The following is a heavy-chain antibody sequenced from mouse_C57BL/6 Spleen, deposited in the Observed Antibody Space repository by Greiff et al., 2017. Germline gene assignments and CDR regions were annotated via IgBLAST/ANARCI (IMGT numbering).Heavy chain of an antibody. CDR3: AVDRSGSYAMDY. V-gene: IGHV1-52*01. CDR1: GYTFTSYW. J-gene: IGHJ4*01. CDR2: IDPSDSET. D-gene: IGHD3-2*02. Sequence: QVQLQQSGAELVRPGSSVKLSCKASGYTFTSYWMHWVKQRPIQGLEWIGNIDPSDSETHYNQKFKDKTTLTVDKSSSTAYMQLSSLTSEDSAVYYCAVDRSGSYAMDYWGQGTSVTVSS.